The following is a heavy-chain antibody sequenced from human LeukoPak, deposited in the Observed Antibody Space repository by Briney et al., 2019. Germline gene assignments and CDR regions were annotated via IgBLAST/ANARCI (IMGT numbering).Heavy chain of an antibody. CDR2: ISPYNGNT. D-gene: IGHD3-3*01. J-gene: IGHJ5*01. CDR1: GYTFTSYG. V-gene: IGHV1-18*01. Sequence: GASVKVSCKASGYTFTSYGISWVRQAPGQGLEWMGWISPYNGNTNYAQKLQGRVTMTTDTSTSTAYMELKSLRSDDTAVYYCARQRPPSFGVVIINWFDSWGQGTLVTVSS. CDR3: ARQRPPSFGVVIINWFDS.